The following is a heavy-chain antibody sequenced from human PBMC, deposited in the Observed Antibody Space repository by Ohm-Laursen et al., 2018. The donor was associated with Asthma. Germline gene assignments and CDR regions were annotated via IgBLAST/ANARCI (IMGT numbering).Heavy chain of an antibody. CDR1: GGSISSGSYY. CDR3: ARASYYYDSSGYSRIYYYYGMDV. V-gene: IGHV4-61*01. D-gene: IGHD3-22*01. Sequence: SDTLSLTCTVSGGSISSGSYYWSWIRQPSGKGLVWIGYIYYSGSTNYNPSLKGRVTISVDTSKNQFSLKLSSVTAADTAVYYCARASYYYDSSGYSRIYYYYGMDVWGQGTTVTVSS. J-gene: IGHJ6*02. CDR2: IYYSGST.